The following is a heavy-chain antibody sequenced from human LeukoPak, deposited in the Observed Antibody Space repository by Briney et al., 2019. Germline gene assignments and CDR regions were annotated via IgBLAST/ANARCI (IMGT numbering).Heavy chain of an antibody. CDR3: ARVYGSGCDH. D-gene: IGHD3-10*01. V-gene: IGHV3-20*04. J-gene: IGHJ4*02. CDR2: INWNGGST. Sequence: GGSLRLSCAASGFTFDDYGMSWVRQAPGKGLEWVCGINWNGGSTGYADSVKGGFTISRDNAKNSLYLHMNRLRAEDTAWDFCARVYGSGCDHGGQGTLVTVSS. CDR1: GFTFDDYG.